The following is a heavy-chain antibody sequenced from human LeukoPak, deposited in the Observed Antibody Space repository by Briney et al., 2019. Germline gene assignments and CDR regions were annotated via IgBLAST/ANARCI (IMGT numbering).Heavy chain of an antibody. CDR3: ARDQGCSSTSCYYIWIRANWFDP. J-gene: IGHJ5*02. CDR2: INPNSGGT. CDR1: GYTFTGYY. V-gene: IGHV1-2*02. D-gene: IGHD2-2*01. Sequence: GASVKVSCKASGYTFTGYYMHWVRQAPGQGLEWMGWINPNSGGTNYAQKFQGRVTMTRDTSISTAYMELSRLRSDDTAVYYCARDQGCSSTSCYYIWIRANWFDPWGQGTLVTVSS.